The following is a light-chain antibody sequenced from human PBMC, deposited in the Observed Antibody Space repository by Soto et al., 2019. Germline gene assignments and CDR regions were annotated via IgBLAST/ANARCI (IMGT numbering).Light chain of an antibody. Sequence: EIVLTQSPGTLSLSPGERATLSCRASQSVSSSYLAWYQQKPGQAPRLLIYGASSRATGIPDRFSGSGSGTDFTLTISRLEPEDFAVYYCQQYGSSPPMYTFDQGTKLEIK. V-gene: IGKV3-20*01. J-gene: IGKJ2*01. CDR2: GAS. CDR3: QQYGSSPPMYT. CDR1: QSVSSSY.